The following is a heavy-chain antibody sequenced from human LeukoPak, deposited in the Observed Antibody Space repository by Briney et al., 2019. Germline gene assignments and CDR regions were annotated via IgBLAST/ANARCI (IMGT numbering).Heavy chain of an antibody. J-gene: IGHJ4*02. D-gene: IGHD6-19*01. V-gene: IGHV3-21*01. CDR3: ARISPQGIAVAGVDY. CDR1: GFAFSTYS. CDR2: ISSSSRYT. Sequence: PGESLRLSCAASGFAFSTYSMNWIRQAPGKGLEWVSSISSSSRYTYYADSVKGRFTISRDNVKNSLYLQMNSLRAEDTAVYYCARISPQGIAVAGVDYWGQGTLVTVSS.